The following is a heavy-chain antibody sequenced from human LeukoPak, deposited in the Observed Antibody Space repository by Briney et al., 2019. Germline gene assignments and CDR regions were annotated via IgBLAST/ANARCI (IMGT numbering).Heavy chain of an antibody. CDR1: GGSISSSSYY. V-gene: IGHV4-61*01. J-gene: IGHJ3*02. Sequence: SETLSLTCTVSGGSISSSSYYWSWIRQPPGKGLEWIGYIYYSGSTNYNPSLKSRVTISVDTSKNQFSLKLSSVTAADTAVYYCARDLVNGAFDIWGQGTMVTVSS. CDR2: IYYSGST. D-gene: IGHD4-23*01. CDR3: ARDLVNGAFDI.